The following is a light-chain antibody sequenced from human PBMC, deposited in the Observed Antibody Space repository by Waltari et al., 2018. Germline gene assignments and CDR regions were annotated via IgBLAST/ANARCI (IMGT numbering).Light chain of an antibody. CDR3: GTWDASLGGI. V-gene: IGLV1-51*02. CDR1: SSKLGNNY. Sequence: QSVLTQPPSVSAAPGQTVTISCSADSSKLGNNYVSWYQHFPGTAPKLLIYENNSRPSGFPDRFSGSKSGTSATLGITGLQTGDEADYYCGTWDASLGGIFGTGTKVTVL. J-gene: IGLJ1*01. CDR2: ENN.